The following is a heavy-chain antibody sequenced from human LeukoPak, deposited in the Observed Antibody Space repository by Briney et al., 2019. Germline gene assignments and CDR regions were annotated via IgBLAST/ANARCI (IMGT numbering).Heavy chain of an antibody. CDR2: IWYDGSNK. CDR3: ARDQGIADYYFDY. V-gene: IGHV3-33*01. Sequence: TGGSLRLSCAASGFTFSSYGMHWVRQAPGKGLEWVAVIWYDGSNKYYADSVKGRFTISRDNSKNTLYLQMNSLRAEDTAVYYCARDQGIADYYFDYWGQGTLVTVSS. D-gene: IGHD6-13*01. J-gene: IGHJ4*02. CDR1: GFTFSSYG.